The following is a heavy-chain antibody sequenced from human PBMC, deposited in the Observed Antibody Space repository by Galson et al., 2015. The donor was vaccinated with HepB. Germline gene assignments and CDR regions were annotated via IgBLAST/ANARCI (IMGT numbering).Heavy chain of an antibody. V-gene: IGHV3-33*01. CDR3: ARERSTMIVLGSCDY. J-gene: IGHJ4*02. Sequence: SLRLSCAASGFSFSSYGMHWVRQAPGKGLEWVAVIWYDGSNKYYVDSVKGRFTISRDNSKNTLYLQMNSLRAEDTAVYYCARERSTMIVLGSCDYWGQGTLVTVSS. CDR2: IWYDGSNK. D-gene: IGHD3-22*01. CDR1: GFSFSSYG.